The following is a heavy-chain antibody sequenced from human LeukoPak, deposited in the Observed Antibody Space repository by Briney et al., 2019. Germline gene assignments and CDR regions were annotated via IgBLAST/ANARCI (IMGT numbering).Heavy chain of an antibody. CDR1: GYTFTSYG. J-gene: IGHJ5*02. V-gene: IGHV1-46*01. CDR3: ARGPATEPLRYFDWLLKRTNWFDP. Sequence: ASVKVSCKASGYTFTSYGISWVRQAPGQGLEWMGIINPSGGSTSYAQKFQGRVTMTRDMSTSTVYMELSSLKSEDTAVYYCARGPATEPLRYFDWLLKRTNWFDPWGQGTLVTVSS. D-gene: IGHD3-9*01. CDR2: INPSGGST.